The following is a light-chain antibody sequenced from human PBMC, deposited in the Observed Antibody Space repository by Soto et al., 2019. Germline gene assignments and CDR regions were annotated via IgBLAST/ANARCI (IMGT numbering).Light chain of an antibody. CDR1: SSNIGAGYE. CDR3: GSWDSSLSAYV. V-gene: IGLV1-40*01. Sequence: QSVLTQPPSVSGAPGQRVTISCIGGSSNIGAGYEVHWYQQLPGTVPKLLIYRNTYRPSGIPDRFSGSKSGTSATLGLTGFQTGDEADYYCGSWDSSLSAYVFGTGTKVTVL. CDR2: RNT. J-gene: IGLJ1*01.